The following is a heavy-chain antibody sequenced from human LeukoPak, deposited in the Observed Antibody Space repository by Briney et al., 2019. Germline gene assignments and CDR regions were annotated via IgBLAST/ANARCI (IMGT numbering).Heavy chain of an antibody. CDR3: ARGGYDSSGYSVYYFDN. CDR2: IYYSGST. J-gene: IGHJ4*02. Sequence: SQTLPLTCTVSGGSISSGGYYWSWIRQHPEKGLEWIGYIYYSGSTYYNPSLKSRVTISVDTSKNQFSLKVTSVTAADTAVYYCARGGYDSSGYSVYYFDNWGQGTLVTVSS. CDR1: GGSISSGGYY. D-gene: IGHD3-22*01. V-gene: IGHV4-31*03.